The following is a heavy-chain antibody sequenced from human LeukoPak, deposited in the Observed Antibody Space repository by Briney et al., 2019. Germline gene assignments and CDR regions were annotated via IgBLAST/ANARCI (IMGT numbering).Heavy chain of an antibody. V-gene: IGHV4-38-2*02. CDR1: GYSISSGYY. CDR2: IYHSGST. J-gene: IGHJ6*03. D-gene: IGHD2-2*02. Sequence: SETLSLTCTVSGYSISSGYYWAWIRQPPGKGLEWIGSIYHSGSTYYNPSLKSRVTMSVDTSKNQFSLKLSSVTAADTAVYYCARVSYCSSTSCYKGFMDVWGKGTTVTISS. CDR3: ARVSYCSSTSCYKGFMDV.